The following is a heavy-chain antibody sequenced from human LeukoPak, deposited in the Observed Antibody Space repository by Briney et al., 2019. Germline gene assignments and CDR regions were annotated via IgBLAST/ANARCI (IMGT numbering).Heavy chain of an antibody. Sequence: ASVKVSCKASGYTFTSYGISWVRQAPGQGLEWMGWISAYNGNTNYVQKLQGRVTMTTDTSTSTAYMELRSLRSDDTAVYYCATGYDYVWGSYRYDYWGQGTLVTVSS. CDR3: ATGYDYVWGSYRYDY. CDR2: ISAYNGNT. V-gene: IGHV1-18*01. D-gene: IGHD3-16*02. J-gene: IGHJ4*02. CDR1: GYTFTSYG.